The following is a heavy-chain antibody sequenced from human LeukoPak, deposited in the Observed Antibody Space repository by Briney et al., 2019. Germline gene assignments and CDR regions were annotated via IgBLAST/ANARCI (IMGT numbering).Heavy chain of an antibody. CDR2: IKQDGSEK. D-gene: IGHD6-13*01. CDR1: GFTFSSYW. Sequence: PGGSLRLSCAASGFTFSSYWMSWVRQAPGKGLEWVANIKQDGSEKYYVDSAKGRFTISRDNAKNSLYLQMNSLRAEDTAVYYCARGGAAAGTEVYFDYWGQGTLVTVSS. J-gene: IGHJ4*02. CDR3: ARGGAAAGTEVYFDY. V-gene: IGHV3-7*01.